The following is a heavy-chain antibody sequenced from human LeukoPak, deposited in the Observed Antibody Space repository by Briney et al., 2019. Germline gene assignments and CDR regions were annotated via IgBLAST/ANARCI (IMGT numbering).Heavy chain of an antibody. CDR1: GGTFSSYA. CDR2: IIPIFGTA. J-gene: IGHJ4*02. Sequence: GASVKVSCKASGGTFSSYAISWVRQAPGQGLEWMGGIIPIFGTANYAQKFQGRVTITADESTSTAYMELSSLRSEDTAVYYCARVPDSSSWYGPFDYWGQGTLVTVSS. D-gene: IGHD6-13*01. V-gene: IGHV1-69*13. CDR3: ARVPDSSSWYGPFDY.